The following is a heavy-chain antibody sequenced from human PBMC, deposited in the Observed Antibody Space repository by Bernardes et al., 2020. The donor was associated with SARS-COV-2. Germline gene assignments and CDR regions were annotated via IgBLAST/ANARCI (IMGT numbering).Heavy chain of an antibody. V-gene: IGHV4-59*08. D-gene: IGHD3-3*01. CDR2: IYYSGST. J-gene: IGHJ6*02. Sequence: SETLSLTCTVSGGSISSYYWSWIRQPPGKGLEWIGYIYYSGSTNYHPSLKRRVTISVDTSKNQFSLELTSVTAADTAVYYCAGSLEDHYYYGMDVWGQGTTVTVSS. CDR1: GGSISSYY. CDR3: AGSLEDHYYYGMDV.